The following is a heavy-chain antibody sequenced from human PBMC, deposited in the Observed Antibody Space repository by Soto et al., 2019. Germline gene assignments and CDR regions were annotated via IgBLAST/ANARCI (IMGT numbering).Heavy chain of an antibody. CDR3: AKLVWVIAGAGTGPEYNWFDP. Sequence: PGGSLRLSCAASGFTFSSYSMNWVRQAPGKGLEWVSTITASGDNTYYADSVKGRFTISRDDSKNTVYLQMNGLGAEDTAIYYCAKLVWVIAGAGTGPEYNWFDPRGQGTLVTVAS. J-gene: IGHJ5*02. CDR2: ITASGDNT. V-gene: IGHV3-23*01. CDR1: GFTFSSYS. D-gene: IGHD6-19*01.